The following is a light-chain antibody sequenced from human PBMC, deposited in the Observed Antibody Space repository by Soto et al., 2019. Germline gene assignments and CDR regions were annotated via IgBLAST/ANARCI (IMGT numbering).Light chain of an antibody. CDR3: QQYNNWPA. V-gene: IGKV3-15*01. Sequence: EIVMTQSPATLSVSPGERATLSCRASQSVSSNLAWYQQKPGQAPRLLIYGASTRATGIPARFSGSGSGTEFTLTISSLQSEDFAVYYCQQYNNWPASGPGTRWIS. CDR1: QSVSSN. J-gene: IGKJ3*01. CDR2: GAS.